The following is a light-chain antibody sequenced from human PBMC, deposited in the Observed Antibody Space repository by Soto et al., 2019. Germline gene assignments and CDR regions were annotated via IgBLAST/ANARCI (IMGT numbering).Light chain of an antibody. CDR2: WAS. Sequence: DIVMTQSPDSLAVSLGERATINCKSSQRVFYNSNNKNYVAWYQQKPGQPPKLLIYWASTRESGVPDRFSGSGSGTDLTLTISSLQAEDVAVYYCQQYYSTPPYTFGQGTKLEIK. V-gene: IGKV4-1*01. CDR3: QQYYSTPPYT. CDR1: QRVFYNSNNKNY. J-gene: IGKJ2*01.